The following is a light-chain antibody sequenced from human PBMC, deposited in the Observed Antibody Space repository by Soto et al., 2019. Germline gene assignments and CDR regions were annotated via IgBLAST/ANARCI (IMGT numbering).Light chain of an antibody. Sequence: QAALTQPASVSGSPGQSITISCTGTSSDVGGYHYVSWYQQYPGKAPKLMIYDVSNRPSGVSNRFSGSKSGNTASLTISGLQAEEEADYYCNSYTSGSTLVVFGGGTKLTVL. CDR1: SSDVGGYHY. CDR3: NSYTSGSTLVV. V-gene: IGLV2-14*01. CDR2: DVS. J-gene: IGLJ2*01.